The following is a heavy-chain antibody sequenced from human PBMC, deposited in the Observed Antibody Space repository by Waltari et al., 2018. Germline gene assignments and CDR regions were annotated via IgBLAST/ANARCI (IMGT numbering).Heavy chain of an antibody. CDR1: GGSISSYY. J-gene: IGHJ5*02. CDR2: IYYNGST. D-gene: IGHD2-2*01. Sequence: QVQLQESGPGLVKPSETLSLTCTVSGGSISSYYWSWIRQPPGKGLEWIGYIYYNGSTNYNPSLESRVTISVDTSKNQFSLKLSAVTAADTAVYYCARTYQLLLGWFDPWGQGTLVTVSS. CDR3: ARTYQLLLGWFDP. V-gene: IGHV4-59*01.